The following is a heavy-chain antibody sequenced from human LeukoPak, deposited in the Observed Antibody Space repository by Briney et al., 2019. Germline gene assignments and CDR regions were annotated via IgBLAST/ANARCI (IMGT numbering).Heavy chain of an antibody. Sequence: SETLSLTCTVSGDSINSYYWTWIRQAPGKGLKWIGYIYYTGSTNYSPSLKSRVSISIDPSKNQFSLNLTSLTAADTAVYYCARDRKYYYHMDVWGKGTTVTVS. CDR1: GDSINSYY. V-gene: IGHV4-4*08. CDR2: IYYTGST. D-gene: IGHD1-14*01. J-gene: IGHJ6*03. CDR3: ARDRKYYYHMDV.